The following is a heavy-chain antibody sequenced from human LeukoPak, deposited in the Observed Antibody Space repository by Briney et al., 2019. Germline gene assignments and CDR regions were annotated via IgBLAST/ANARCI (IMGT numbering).Heavy chain of an antibody. CDR3: ARDFTTNSGSYYYFDY. D-gene: IGHD1-26*01. CDR1: GFTFSSYS. V-gene: IGHV3-21*01. CDR2: ISSTNDFI. Sequence: PGGSLRLSCAASGFTFSSYSMNWVRQAPGKGLEWVSSISSTNDFIYYADSVKGRFTISRDNAKNSLYLQINSLRADDTGVYYCARDFTTNSGSYYYFDYWGQGTLVTVSS. J-gene: IGHJ4*02.